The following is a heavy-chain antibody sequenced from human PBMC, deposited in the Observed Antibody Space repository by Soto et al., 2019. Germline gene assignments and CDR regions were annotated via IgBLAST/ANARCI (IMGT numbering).Heavy chain of an antibody. CDR2: IYYSGST. Sequence: PXETLSLTCTVSGCSISSYYWSWIRQPPGKGLEWIGYIYYSGSTNYNPSLESRVTISVDTSKNQFSLKLSSVTAADTAVYYCARGKRKPMVRGVIDWFDTWGQETLVTVS. CDR1: GCSISSYY. J-gene: IGHJ5*02. D-gene: IGHD3-10*01. V-gene: IGHV4-59*01. CDR3: ARGKRKPMVRGVIDWFDT.